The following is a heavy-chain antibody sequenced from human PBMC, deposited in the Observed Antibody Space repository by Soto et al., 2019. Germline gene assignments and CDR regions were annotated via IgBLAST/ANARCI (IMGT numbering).Heavy chain of an antibody. V-gene: IGHV1-46*01. D-gene: IGHD5-18*01. CDR2: INPNGGST. Sequence: AASVKVSCKASGYTFTHYYIHWVRQAPGQGLEWMGIINPNGGSTTYAQKFRAGFTMTRDTSTSTVYMELSSLRSEDSAVYYCATSVNSAMAFDYWGQGTLVTVSS. J-gene: IGHJ4*02. CDR1: GYTFTHYY. CDR3: ATSVNSAMAFDY.